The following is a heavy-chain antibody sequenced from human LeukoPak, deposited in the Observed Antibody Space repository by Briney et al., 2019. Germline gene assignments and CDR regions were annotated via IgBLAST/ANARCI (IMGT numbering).Heavy chain of an antibody. D-gene: IGHD2-15*01. V-gene: IGHV3-23*01. CDR3: AKDCSGGSCFDY. CDR1: GFTFSNAW. J-gene: IGHJ4*02. CDR2: ISGSGGST. Sequence: GGSLRLSCAASGFTFSNAWMSWVRQAPGKGLEWVSAISGSGGSTYYADSVKGRFTISRDNSKNTLYLQMNSLRAEDTAVYYCAKDCSGGSCFDYWGQGTLVTVSS.